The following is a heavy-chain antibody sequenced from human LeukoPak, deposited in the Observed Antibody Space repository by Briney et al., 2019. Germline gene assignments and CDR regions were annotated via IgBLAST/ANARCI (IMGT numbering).Heavy chain of an antibody. J-gene: IGHJ2*01. CDR2: IYPGDSGT. D-gene: IGHD3-10*01. CDR1: EYSFTSYW. V-gene: IGHV5-51*01. CDR3: ARTITMIRGSWYFDL. Sequence: GESLKISCKGSEYSFTSYWIAWVGQMPGKGLEWMGIIYPGDSGTRYSPSFQGQVTISADKSISTAYLQWSSLKASDTAMYYCARTITMIRGSWYFDLWGRGTLVTVSS.